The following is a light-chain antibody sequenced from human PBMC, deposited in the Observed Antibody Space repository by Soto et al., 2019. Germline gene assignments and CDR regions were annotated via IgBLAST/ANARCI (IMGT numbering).Light chain of an antibody. J-gene: IGKJ5*01. CDR3: QKYSSVIT. V-gene: IGKV1-27*01. CDR2: AAS. Sequence: DIQMTQSPSSLSASVGDRVTITCRASQGISNFLAWYQQKPGKVPKLLIPAASTLQSGVPSRFSGSGSGTDFTLTITILQPEDVATYYCQKYSSVITFGQGTRLEIK. CDR1: QGISNF.